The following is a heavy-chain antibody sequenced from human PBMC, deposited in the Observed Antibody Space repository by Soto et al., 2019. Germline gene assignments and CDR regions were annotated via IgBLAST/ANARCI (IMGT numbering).Heavy chain of an antibody. J-gene: IGHJ6*02. V-gene: IGHV3-23*01. Sequence: EVQLLESGGGLVQPGGSLSLSCAASGFTFSSYAMSWVRQAPGKGLEWVSAISGSGGSTYYADSVKGRFTISRDNSKNTLYLQMNSLRAEDTAVYYCAKFGIAAAGTFAYYGMDVWGRGTTVTVSS. CDR2: ISGSGGST. CDR3: AKFGIAAAGTFAYYGMDV. D-gene: IGHD6-13*01. CDR1: GFTFSSYA.